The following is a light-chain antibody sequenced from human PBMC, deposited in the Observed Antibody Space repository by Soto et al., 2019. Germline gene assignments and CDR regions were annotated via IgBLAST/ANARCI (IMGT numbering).Light chain of an antibody. Sequence: QSALTQPPSASGSPGQSVTISCTGTSSDVGAYNFVSWYQQHPGKAPQFMIYEVTKRPSGVPDRFSGSKSGNTASLTVSGLQAEDEADYYCSSYAGGIKWVFGGGTKLTVL. CDR1: SSDVGAYNF. J-gene: IGLJ3*02. CDR3: SSYAGGIKWV. V-gene: IGLV2-8*01. CDR2: EVT.